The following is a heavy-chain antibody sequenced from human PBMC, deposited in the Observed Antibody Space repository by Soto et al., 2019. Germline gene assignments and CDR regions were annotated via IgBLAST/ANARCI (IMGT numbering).Heavy chain of an antibody. CDR1: GFTFGSFV. CDR2: IWYDGSKE. V-gene: IGHV3-33*01. CDR3: VRGSSYDSTTCYNLGWFAP. J-gene: IGHJ5*02. Sequence: QVHLVESGGGVVQPGRSLSLSCTTSGFTFGSFVMQWVRQAPGKGLERVAVIWYDGSKEYYAESVKGRFTVSRDNSKNTVYLQMNPLRVEDTAVYYCVRGSSYDSTTCYNLGWFAPWGQGTPVTVSS. D-gene: IGHD2-2*02.